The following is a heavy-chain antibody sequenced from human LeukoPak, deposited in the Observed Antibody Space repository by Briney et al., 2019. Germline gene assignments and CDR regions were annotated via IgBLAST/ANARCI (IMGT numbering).Heavy chain of an antibody. CDR3: ARGSMITFGGVIVPAFDY. CDR2: INHSGST. D-gene: IGHD3-16*02. J-gene: IGHJ4*02. Sequence: SETLSLTCAVYGGSFSGYYWSWIRQPPGKGLEWIGEINHSGSTNYNPSLKSRVTISVDTSKNQFSLKLSSVTAADTAVYYCARGSMITFGGVIVPAFDYWGQGTLVTVSS. CDR1: GGSFSGYY. V-gene: IGHV4-34*01.